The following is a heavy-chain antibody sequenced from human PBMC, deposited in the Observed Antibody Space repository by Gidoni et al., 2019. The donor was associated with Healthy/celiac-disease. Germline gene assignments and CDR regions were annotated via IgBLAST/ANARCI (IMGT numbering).Heavy chain of an antibody. CDR2: ISYDGSNK. Sequence: PASGFTFSSYAMHWVRQAPGKGLEWVAVISYDGSNKYYADSVKGRFTIARDNSKNTLYLQMNSLRAEDTAVYYCARSKEWFGELLTLDYWGQGTLVTVSS. CDR1: GFTFSSYA. D-gene: IGHD3-10*01. CDR3: ARSKEWFGELLTLDY. V-gene: IGHV3-30-3*01. J-gene: IGHJ4*02.